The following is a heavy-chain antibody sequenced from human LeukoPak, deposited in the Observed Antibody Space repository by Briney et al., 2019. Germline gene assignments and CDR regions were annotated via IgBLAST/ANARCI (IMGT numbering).Heavy chain of an antibody. CDR1: GYTFTSYY. Sequence: ASVKVSCKASGYTFTSYYMHWVRQAPGQGLEWMGIINPSGGSTSYAQKFQGRVTMTRDMSTSTVYMELSSLRSEDTAVYYCARGDCTNGVCPTRYYFDYWGQGTLVTVSS. CDR2: INPSGGST. J-gene: IGHJ4*02. CDR3: ARGDCTNGVCPTRYYFDY. V-gene: IGHV1-46*01. D-gene: IGHD2-8*01.